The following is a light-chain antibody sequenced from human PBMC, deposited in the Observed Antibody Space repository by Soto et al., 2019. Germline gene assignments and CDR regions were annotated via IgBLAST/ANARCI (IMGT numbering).Light chain of an antibody. Sequence: QAVVTQEPSLTVAPGGTVTLTCGSSTGAVTSNHHPYWFQQKAGQAPRTLIYDTSNKHSWTPARFLGSLLGDKAALTRSGAQPEDEAQYYCLLSYNAARVFGGGTKLTVL. CDR1: TGAVTSNHH. CDR2: DTS. CDR3: LLSYNAARV. J-gene: IGLJ2*01. V-gene: IGLV7-46*01.